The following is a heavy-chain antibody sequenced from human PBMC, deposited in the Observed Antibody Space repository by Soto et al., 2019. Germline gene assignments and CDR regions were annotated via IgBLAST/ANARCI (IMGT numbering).Heavy chain of an antibody. CDR3: ASPKIAFYNWFDP. CDR1: GTSISSTNYY. J-gene: IGHJ5*02. Sequence: ASETLSLTCTVSGTSISSTNYYWGWIRQPPGKGLEWITSIYYTGITYYNPSLKSRVTISVDTSKNQFSLKLSSVTAADTAVYYCASPKIAFYNWFDPWGQGTLVTVSS. V-gene: IGHV4-39*01. D-gene: IGHD3-3*02. CDR2: IYYTGIT.